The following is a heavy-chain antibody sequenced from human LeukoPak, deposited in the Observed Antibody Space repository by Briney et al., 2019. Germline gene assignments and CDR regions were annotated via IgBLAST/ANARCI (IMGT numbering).Heavy chain of an antibody. J-gene: IGHJ6*02. D-gene: IGHD3-22*01. CDR2: INPNSGGT. CDR1: GYTFTGYY. CDR3: ASGDSSGYYGMDV. V-gene: IGHV1-2*04. Sequence: GASVKVSCKASGYTFTGYYMHWVRQAPGQGLEWMGWINPNSGGTNYAQKFQGWVAMTRDTSISTAYMELSRLRSDDTAVYYCASGDSSGYYGMDVWGQGTTVTVSS.